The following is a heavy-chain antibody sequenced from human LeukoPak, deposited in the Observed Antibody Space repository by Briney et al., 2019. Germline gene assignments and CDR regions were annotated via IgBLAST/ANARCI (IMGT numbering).Heavy chain of an antibody. J-gene: IGHJ5*02. CDR2: IYYSGST. Sequence: PSETLSLTCTVSGGSISSYYWNWIRQPPGKGLEWIGYIYYSGSTKHNPSLKGRVTISVDTSKNQFSLKLSSVTAADTAVYYCARDRSCWPKYNWFDPWGQGTLVTVSS. CDR3: ARDRSCWPKYNWFDP. V-gene: IGHV4-59*01. D-gene: IGHD6-19*01. CDR1: GGSISSYY.